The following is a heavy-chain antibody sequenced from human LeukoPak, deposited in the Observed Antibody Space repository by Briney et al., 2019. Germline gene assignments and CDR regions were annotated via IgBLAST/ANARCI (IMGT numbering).Heavy chain of an antibody. Sequence: GGSLKISCKGSGSSFTSYWIGWVRPLPGKGLEGMGIIYPGDSDTRYSPSFQGQVTISADKSISTAYLQWSSLKASDTAMYYCARAVDITIFGVVTPFDYWGQGTLVTVSS. CDR1: GSSFTSYW. J-gene: IGHJ4*02. CDR3: ARAVDITIFGVVTPFDY. D-gene: IGHD3-3*01. V-gene: IGHV5-51*01. CDR2: IYPGDSDT.